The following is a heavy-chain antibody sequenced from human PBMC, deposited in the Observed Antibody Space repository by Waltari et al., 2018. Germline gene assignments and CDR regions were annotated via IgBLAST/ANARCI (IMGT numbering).Heavy chain of an antibody. CDR3: ARDRYPYYYDSSGYYPWDY. V-gene: IGHV1-69*05. CDR1: GGTFSSYA. CDR2: IIPSFGTA. Sequence: QVQLVQSGAEVKKPGSSVKVSCKASGGTFSSYAISWVRQAPGQGLEWRGGIIPSFGTANYAQKFQGRVTITTDESTSTAYMELSSLRSEDTAVYYCARDRYPYYYDSSGYYPWDYWGQGTLVTVSS. J-gene: IGHJ4*02. D-gene: IGHD3-22*01.